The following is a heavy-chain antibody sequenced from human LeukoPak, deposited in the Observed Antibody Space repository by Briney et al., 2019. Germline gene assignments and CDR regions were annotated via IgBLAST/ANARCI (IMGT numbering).Heavy chain of an antibody. J-gene: IGHJ6*03. V-gene: IGHV4-34*01. D-gene: IGHD5-18*01. CDR2: INNSGSN. Sequence: KPSETLPLTCAVYGVSFSGYYWSWIRQPPGKGLEWIGEINNSGSNNYNPSLKSRVTISVDTSKNQFSLKLSSVTAADTAVYYCARVARGGSYSYGYIDYYYYYYMDVWGKGTTVTVSS. CDR3: ARVARGGSYSYGYIDYYYYYYMDV. CDR1: GVSFSGYY.